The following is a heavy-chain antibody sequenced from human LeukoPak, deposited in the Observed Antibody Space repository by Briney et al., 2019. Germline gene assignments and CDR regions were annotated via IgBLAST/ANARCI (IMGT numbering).Heavy chain of an antibody. J-gene: IGHJ4*02. V-gene: IGHV4-34*01. CDR2: INHSGST. D-gene: IGHD3-22*01. CDR1: GGSFSGYY. CDR3: ARFPPTYYYDSSGYP. Sequence: SETLSLTCAVYGGSFSGYYWSWIRQPPRKGLEWIGEINHSGSTNYNPSLESRVTISVDTSKNQFSLKLSSVTAADTAVYYCARFPPTYYYDSSGYPWGQGTLVTVSS.